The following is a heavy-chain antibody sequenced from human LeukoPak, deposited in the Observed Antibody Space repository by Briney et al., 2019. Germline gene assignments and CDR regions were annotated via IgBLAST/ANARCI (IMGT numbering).Heavy chain of an antibody. CDR2: ISGSGGST. D-gene: IGHD3-3*01. CDR1: GFTFSSYA. CDR3: ATRLEWLLYPFYYFDY. Sequence: GGSLRLSCAASGFTFSSYAMSWVRQAPGKGQEWASAISGSGGSTYYADSVKGRFTISRDNSKNTLYLQMNSLRAEDTAVYYCATRLEWLLYPFYYFDYWGQGTLVTVSS. J-gene: IGHJ4*02. V-gene: IGHV3-23*01.